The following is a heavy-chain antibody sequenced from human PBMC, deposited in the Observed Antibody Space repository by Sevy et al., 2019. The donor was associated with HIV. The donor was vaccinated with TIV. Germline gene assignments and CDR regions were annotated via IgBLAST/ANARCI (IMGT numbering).Heavy chain of an antibody. D-gene: IGHD5-18*01. V-gene: IGHV3-48*02. CDR3: VRAQSGNSYGYYY. Sequence: GGSLRLSCVVSGINFSRYNMNWVRQAPGKGLEWVSYISASTSTIYYADSVKGRFAISRDNAKNSLYLQMNSLRDEDTAVYYCVRAQSGNSYGYYYWGQGTLVTVSS. CDR1: GINFSRYN. J-gene: IGHJ4*02. CDR2: ISASTSTI.